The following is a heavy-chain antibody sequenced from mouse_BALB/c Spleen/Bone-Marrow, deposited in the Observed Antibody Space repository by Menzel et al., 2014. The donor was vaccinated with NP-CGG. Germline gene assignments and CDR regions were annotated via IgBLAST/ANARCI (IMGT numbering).Heavy chain of an antibody. J-gene: IGHJ2*01. D-gene: IGHD2-12*01. Sequence: QVQLQQPGAELVKPGASVKMSCKAFGYPFTTYPIEWMRQNHGKNLEWIGNFHPYDDDTKYNEQFKGKAKLTIDKSSTTVSLELSRLTSDDSAVYYCARGAYSLFDYWGQGTTLTVSS. V-gene: IGHV1-47*01. CDR3: ARGAYSLFDY. CDR2: FHPYDDDT. CDR1: GYPFTTYP.